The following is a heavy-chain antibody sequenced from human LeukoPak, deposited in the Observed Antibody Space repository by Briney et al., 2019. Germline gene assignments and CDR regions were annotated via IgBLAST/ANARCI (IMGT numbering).Heavy chain of an antibody. Sequence: GGSLRLSCAASGFTFSAYWMTWVRQAPGKGLEWVANIKQDGREKYYVDSVKGRFTISRDNAMNSLYLQMNSLRVEDTAVYYCARIYYYYMDVWGKGTTVTISS. V-gene: IGHV3-7*01. CDR1: GFTFSAYW. D-gene: IGHD2-15*01. CDR3: ARIYYYYMDV. CDR2: IKQDGREK. J-gene: IGHJ6*03.